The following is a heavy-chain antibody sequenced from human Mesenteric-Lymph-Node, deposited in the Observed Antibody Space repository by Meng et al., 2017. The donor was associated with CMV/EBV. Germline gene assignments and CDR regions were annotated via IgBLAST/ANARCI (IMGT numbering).Heavy chain of an antibody. J-gene: IGHJ4*02. CDR1: GYSISNGYY. Sequence: GSLRLSCTVSGYSISNGYYWGWIRQPPGKGLEWVGSIYHSGSTYYNPSLKSRVTISVDTSKNQFSLKLSSVTAADTAVYYCARVYTMTGKGVFDYWGQGALVTVSS. CDR2: IYHSGST. D-gene: IGHD3-22*01. V-gene: IGHV4-38-2*02. CDR3: ARVYTMTGKGVFDY.